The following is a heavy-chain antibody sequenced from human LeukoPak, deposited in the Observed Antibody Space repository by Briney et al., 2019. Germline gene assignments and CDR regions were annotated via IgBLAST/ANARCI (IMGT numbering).Heavy chain of an antibody. D-gene: IGHD5-24*01. CDR3: ARHRSGWLQSSFDY. J-gene: IGHJ4*02. V-gene: IGHV4-39*01. Sequence: PSETLSLTCSISGGSISSSSSYWGWIRQPPGKGLEWIGSIYYSGSSFDNPALKSRVTISVDTSKNQFSLTLSSVTAADTAVYYCARHRSGWLQSSFDYWGQGTLVTVSS. CDR2: IYYSGSS. CDR1: GGSISSSSSY.